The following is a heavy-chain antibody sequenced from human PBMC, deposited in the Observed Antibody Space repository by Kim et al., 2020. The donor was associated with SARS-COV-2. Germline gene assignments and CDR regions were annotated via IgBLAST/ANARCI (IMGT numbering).Heavy chain of an antibody. CDR2: ISGSGGST. V-gene: IGHV3-23*01. CDR3: ANAMVRGVISSLDY. J-gene: IGHJ4*02. D-gene: IGHD3-10*01. Sequence: GGSLRLSCAASGFTFSSYAMSWVRQAPGKGLEWVSAISGSGGSTYYADCVKGRFTISRDNSKNTLYLQMNSLRAEDTAVYYCANAMVRGVISSLDYWGQGTLVTVSS. CDR1: GFTFSSYA.